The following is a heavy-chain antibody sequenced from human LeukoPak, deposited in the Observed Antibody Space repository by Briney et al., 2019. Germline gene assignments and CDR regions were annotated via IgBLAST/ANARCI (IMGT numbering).Heavy chain of an antibody. CDR2: IYYSGST. D-gene: IGHD5-18*01. V-gene: IGHV4-59*01. CDR1: GGSISTYY. J-gene: IGHJ6*03. CDR3: ARVLYGYSYGSDYYCYYMDV. Sequence: SETLSLTCTVSGGSISTYYWSWIRQPPGKGLEWIGYIYYSGSTNYNPSLKSRVTISVDTSKNQFSLKLSSVTAADTAVYYCARVLYGYSYGSDYYCYYMDVWGKGTTVTVSS.